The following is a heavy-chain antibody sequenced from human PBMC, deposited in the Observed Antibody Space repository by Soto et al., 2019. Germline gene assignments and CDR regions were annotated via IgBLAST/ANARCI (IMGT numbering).Heavy chain of an antibody. D-gene: IGHD3-9*01. Sequence: EVQLLESGGGLVQPGGSLRLSCAASGFTFSSYAMSWVRQAPGKGLEWVSAISGSGGSTYYADSVKGRFTISRDNSKNTLYLKMNSLRAEDTAVYYCAKWATERNYDILTGYYLWGQGTLVTVSS. CDR3: AKWATERNYDILTGYYL. CDR1: GFTFSSYA. V-gene: IGHV3-23*01. J-gene: IGHJ4*02. CDR2: ISGSGGST.